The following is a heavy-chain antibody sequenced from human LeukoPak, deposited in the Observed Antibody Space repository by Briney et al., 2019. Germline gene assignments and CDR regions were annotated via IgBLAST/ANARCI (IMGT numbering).Heavy chain of an antibody. D-gene: IGHD6-13*01. CDR2: INHSGST. CDR1: GGSFSGHY. J-gene: IGHJ4*02. V-gene: IGHV4-34*01. CDR3: ASGRFLAAAGTSFAY. Sequence: SETLSLTCAVYGGSFSGHYWSWIRQPPGKGLEWIGEINHSGSTNYNPSLKSRVTISVDTSKNQFSLKLSSVTAADTAVYYCASGRFLAAAGTSFAYWGQGTLVTVSS.